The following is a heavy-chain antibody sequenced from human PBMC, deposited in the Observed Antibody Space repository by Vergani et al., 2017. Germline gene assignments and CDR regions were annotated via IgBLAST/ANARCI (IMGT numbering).Heavy chain of an antibody. CDR3: GRVSDNYN. Sequence: EVQLVESGGGLVKPGGSLRLSCAASGFTFSSYSMNWVRQAPGKGLEWVSSIKNDGGKSHYADFVKGRFAISRDNSRNTLYLQMNSLRVEDTAVYYCGRVSDNYNWGQGALVTV. V-gene: IGHV3-21*04. CDR2: IKNDGGKS. J-gene: IGHJ4*02. D-gene: IGHD1-1*01. CDR1: GFTFSSYS.